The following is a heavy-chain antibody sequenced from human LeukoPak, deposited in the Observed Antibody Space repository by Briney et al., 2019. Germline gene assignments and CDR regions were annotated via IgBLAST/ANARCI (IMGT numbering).Heavy chain of an antibody. CDR1: GYTFTGYY. CDR2: MNPNSGGT. Sequence: AASVKVSCKASGYTFTGYYMHWVRQAPGQGLEWMGRMNPNSGGTNYAQKFQGRVTMTRDTSISTAYMELSRLRSDDTAVYYCATDYGDYVGRNAFDIWGQGTMVTVSS. V-gene: IGHV1-2*06. D-gene: IGHD4-17*01. J-gene: IGHJ3*02. CDR3: ATDYGDYVGRNAFDI.